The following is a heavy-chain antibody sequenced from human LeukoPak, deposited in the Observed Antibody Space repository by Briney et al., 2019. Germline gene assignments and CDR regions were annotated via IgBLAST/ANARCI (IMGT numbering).Heavy chain of an antibody. V-gene: IGHV3-23*01. J-gene: IGHJ4*02. D-gene: IGHD2-2*02. CDR2: ISGSGGST. CDR3: AKNVLYSHFDY. Sequence: GGSLRLSCAASGFTFSSNAMSWVRQATGKGLEWVSAISGSGGSTYYADSVKGRFTISRDNSKNKLYLQMNSLRAEDTAVYYCAKNVLYSHFDYWGQGTLVTVSS. CDR1: GFTFSSNA.